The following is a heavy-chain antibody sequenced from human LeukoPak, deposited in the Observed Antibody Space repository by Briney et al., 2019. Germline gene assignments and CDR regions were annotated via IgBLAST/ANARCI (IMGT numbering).Heavy chain of an antibody. CDR3: ARGIAAAGTGDFDI. V-gene: IGHV4-59*01. CDR1: GASISSYY. J-gene: IGHJ3*02. CDR2: IYYSGST. D-gene: IGHD6-13*01. Sequence: PSETLSLTCTVAGASISSYYWSWIRQPAGNGREWIGYIYYSGSTNYNSSLKSRVTISVDTSKNQFSLKMSSVTAAEPAAYYCARGIAAAGTGDFDIWGQGTMVSVSS.